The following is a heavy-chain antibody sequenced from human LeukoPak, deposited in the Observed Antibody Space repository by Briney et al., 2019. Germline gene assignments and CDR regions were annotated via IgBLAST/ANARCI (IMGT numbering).Heavy chain of an antibody. D-gene: IGHD2-2*01. CDR1: GFTFSSYW. CDR3: AKDSRYCSSTSCNQQYFDY. J-gene: IGHJ4*02. Sequence: GGSLRLSCAASGFTFSSYWMSWVRQAPGKGLEWVANIKQDGSEKYYVDSVKGRFTISRDNAKNSLYLQMNSLRAEDTAVYYCAKDSRYCSSTSCNQQYFDYWGQGTLVTVSS. CDR2: IKQDGSEK. V-gene: IGHV3-7*03.